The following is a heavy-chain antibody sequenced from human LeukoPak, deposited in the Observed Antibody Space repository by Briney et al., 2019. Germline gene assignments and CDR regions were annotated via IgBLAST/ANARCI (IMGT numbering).Heavy chain of an antibody. V-gene: IGHV4-30-4*01. D-gene: IGHD5-12*01. J-gene: IGHJ5*02. Sequence: PSETLSLTCTVSGGSISSGDYYWSWIRQPPGKGLEWIGYIYYSGSTYYNPSLKSRVTISVDTSKNQFSLKLSSVTAADTAVYYCAREHLGSGYDLGNPYNWFDPWGQGTLVTVSS. CDR3: AREHLGSGYDLGNPYNWFDP. CDR2: IYYSGST. CDR1: GGSISSGDYY.